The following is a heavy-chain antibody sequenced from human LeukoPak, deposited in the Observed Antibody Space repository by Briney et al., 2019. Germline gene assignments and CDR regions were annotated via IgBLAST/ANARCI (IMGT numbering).Heavy chain of an antibody. CDR1: GGSISSSSYY. CDR2: VYSTGST. J-gene: IGHJ3*02. CDR3: ATHPGGPYTAFDI. V-gene: IGHV4-39*01. Sequence: PSETLSLTCTVSGGSISSSSYYWGWIRQPPGKGQEWIGSVYSTGSTYYNPSLSSRVTMSVDTSKNQFSLKLLSVTAADTAVYYCATHPGGPYTAFDIWGQGTKLTVSS. D-gene: IGHD3-16*01.